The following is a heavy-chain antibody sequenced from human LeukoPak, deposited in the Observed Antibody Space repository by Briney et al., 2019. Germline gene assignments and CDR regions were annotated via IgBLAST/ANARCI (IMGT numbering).Heavy chain of an antibody. CDR3: ARRTYSTDQYYFDY. CDR1: GFTFSNYV. J-gene: IGHJ4*02. V-gene: IGHV3-23*01. D-gene: IGHD6-13*01. Sequence: GGSLRLSCAASGFTFSNYVMSWVRQAPGKGLEWVSVISHSGGSTYYADSVKGRFTISRDNSKNTLYLQMSSLRADDTAVYYCARRTYSTDQYYFDYWGQGTWSPSPQ. CDR2: ISHSGGST.